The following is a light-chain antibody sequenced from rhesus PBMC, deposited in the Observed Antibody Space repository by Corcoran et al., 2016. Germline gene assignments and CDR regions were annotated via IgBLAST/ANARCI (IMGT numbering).Light chain of an antibody. J-gene: IGKJ2*01. CDR2: AAS. V-gene: IGKV1-28*01. Sequence: DIQMTQSPSSLSASVGDTVTITCRARQGISSYLNWFQQKPGKAPKYLIYAASSLESGVPSRFSGRGSGTEFTLTISSVQPEDVAAYYCLQHNSYPYSFGQGTKVEIK. CDR3: LQHNSYPYS. CDR1: QGISSY.